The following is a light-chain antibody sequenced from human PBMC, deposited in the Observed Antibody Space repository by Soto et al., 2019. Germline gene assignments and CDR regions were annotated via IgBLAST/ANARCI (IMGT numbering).Light chain of an antibody. V-gene: IGKV1-39*01. CDR3: QQYYSYPVT. Sequence: DIQMTQSPSSLSASVGDRVTITFRASQSISSYLNWYQQKPGKAPKLLIYAASTLQSGVPSRFSGSGSGTDFTLTISCLQSEDFATYYCQQYYSYPVTFGPGTKVDIK. CDR2: AAS. J-gene: IGKJ3*01. CDR1: QSISSY.